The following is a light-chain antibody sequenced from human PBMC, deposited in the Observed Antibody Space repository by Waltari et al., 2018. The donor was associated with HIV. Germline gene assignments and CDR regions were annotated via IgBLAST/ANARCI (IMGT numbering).Light chain of an antibody. CDR1: SSNPGADYN. V-gene: IGLV1-40*01. J-gene: IGLJ3*02. CDR3: QSYDRSLSAWV. Sequence: QSVLAQPPAVSGAPGQRVTVSGPGSSSNPGADYNVYRYQHPPGKAPKPLIYGNSNRPSGVPNRFSGSKSDTSASLAITGLQAEDEADYYCQSYDRSLSAWVFGGGTRLNVL. CDR2: GNS.